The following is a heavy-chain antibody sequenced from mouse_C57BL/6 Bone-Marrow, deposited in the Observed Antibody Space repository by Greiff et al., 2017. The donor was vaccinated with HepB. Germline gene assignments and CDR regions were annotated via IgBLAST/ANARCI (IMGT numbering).Heavy chain of an antibody. CDR1: GYTFTSYG. D-gene: IGHD4-1*01. V-gene: IGHV1-81*01. CDR3: ARAGTGAMDY. CDR2: IYPRSGNT. Sequence: VQLVESGAELARPGASVKLSCKASGYTFTSYGISWVKQRTGQGLEWIGEIYPRSGNTYYNEKFKGKATLTADKSSSTAYMELRSLTSEDSAVYLCARAGTGAMDYWGQGTSVTVSS. J-gene: IGHJ4*01.